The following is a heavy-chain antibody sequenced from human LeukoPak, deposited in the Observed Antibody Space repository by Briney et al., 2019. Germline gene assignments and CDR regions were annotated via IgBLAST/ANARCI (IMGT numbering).Heavy chain of an antibody. V-gene: IGHV3-74*01. CDR2: INSDGSST. CDR1: GFTFSSYW. D-gene: IGHD3-9*01. Sequence: GGSLRLSCAASGFTFSSYWMHWVRQAPGKGLVWVSRINSDGSSTSYADSVKGRFTISRDNAKNTLYLQMSSLRAEDTAVYYCARDSGRYFDWLLSLHSGSFGAYYGMDVWGQGTTVTVSS. CDR3: ARDSGRYFDWLLSLHSGSFGAYYGMDV. J-gene: IGHJ6*02.